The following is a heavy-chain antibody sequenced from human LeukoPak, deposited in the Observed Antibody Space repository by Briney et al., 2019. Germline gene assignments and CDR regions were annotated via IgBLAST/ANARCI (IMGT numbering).Heavy chain of an antibody. Sequence: KPSETLSLTCTVSGGSISSRSYYWGWIRQPPGKGLEWIGSIYYSGSSYYNPSLKSRVTISVDTSKNYFSLKLSSVTAADTAVYYCARVGVWYDPPYYFDYWGQGTLVTVSS. CDR2: IYYSGSS. CDR3: ARVGVWYDPPYYFDY. J-gene: IGHJ4*02. D-gene: IGHD1-14*01. V-gene: IGHV4-39*02. CDR1: GGSISSRSYY.